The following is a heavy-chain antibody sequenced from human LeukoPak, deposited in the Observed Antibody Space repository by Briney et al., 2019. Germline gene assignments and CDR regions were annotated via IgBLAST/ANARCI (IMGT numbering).Heavy chain of an antibody. CDR2: IYYSGST. V-gene: IGHV4-59*01. CDR1: GGSISSYY. D-gene: IGHD6-13*01. CDR3: ARGGSSRPSSPFDY. J-gene: IGHJ4*02. Sequence: SETLSLTCTVSGGSISSYYWSWIRQPPGKGLEWIGYIYYSGSTNYNPSLKSRVTISVDTSKNQFSLKLSSVTAADTAVYYCARGGSSRPSSPFDYWGQGTLVTVSS.